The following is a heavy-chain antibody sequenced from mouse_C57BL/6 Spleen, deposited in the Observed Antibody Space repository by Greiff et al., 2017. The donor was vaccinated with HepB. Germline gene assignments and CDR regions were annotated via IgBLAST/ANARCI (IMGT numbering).Heavy chain of an antibody. CDR3: ARHGGNHGGDAMDY. D-gene: IGHD1-1*02. CDR1: GFSLTSYG. V-gene: IGHV2-6-1*01. J-gene: IGHJ4*01. Sequence: VHLVESGPGLVAPSQSLSITCTVSGFSLTSYGVHWVRQPPGKGLEWLVVIWSDGSTNYNSALKSRRSISKDNSKSQVILKMNSLQTDDTAMYYCARHGGNHGGDAMDYWGQGTSVTVSS. CDR2: IWSDGST.